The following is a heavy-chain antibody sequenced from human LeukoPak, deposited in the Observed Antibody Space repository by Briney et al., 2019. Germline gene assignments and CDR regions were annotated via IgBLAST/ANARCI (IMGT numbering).Heavy chain of an antibody. D-gene: IGHD6-19*01. J-gene: IGHJ3*02. Sequence: PSETLSLTCTVSGGSISSSDYYWGWIRQPPGKGLEWIGSIYYSVTTYYNPSLKSRVTISVDKSKNQFSLKLSSVTAADTAVYYCARTSPIAVAAFDIWGQGTMVTVSS. CDR1: GGSISSSDYY. CDR2: IYYSVTT. CDR3: ARTSPIAVAAFDI. V-gene: IGHV4-39*07.